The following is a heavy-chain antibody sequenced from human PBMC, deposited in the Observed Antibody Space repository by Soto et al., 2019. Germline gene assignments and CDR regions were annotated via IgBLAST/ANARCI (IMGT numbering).Heavy chain of an antibody. CDR2: IANDGRSE. Sequence: QVQLVASGGGVVQPGRSLRLSCAACGLTFSAAGMHWVRQAPGKGLEWVAFIANDGRSESYAESVKGRFTISRDNSQNRLYLQMNGLRAEDTAVYYCAKDKGRTAIDYWGQGTLVSVSS. CDR1: GLTFSAAG. CDR3: AKDKGRTAIDY. J-gene: IGHJ4*02. V-gene: IGHV3-30*18.